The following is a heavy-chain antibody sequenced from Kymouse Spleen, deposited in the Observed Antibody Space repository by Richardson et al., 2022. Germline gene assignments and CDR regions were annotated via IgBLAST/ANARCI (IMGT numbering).Heavy chain of an antibody. V-gene: IGHV3-15*01. CDR2: IKSKTDGGTT. CDR1: GFTFSNAW. D-gene: IGHD6-19*01. J-gene: IGHJ4*02. Sequence: EVQLVESGGGLVKPGGSLRLSCAASGFTFSNAWMSWVRQAPGKGLEWVGRIKSKTDGGTTDYAAPVKGRFTISRDDSKNTLYLQMNSLKTEDTAVYYCTTDQGSSGWYDYWGQGTLVTVSS. CDR3: TTDQGSSGWYDY.